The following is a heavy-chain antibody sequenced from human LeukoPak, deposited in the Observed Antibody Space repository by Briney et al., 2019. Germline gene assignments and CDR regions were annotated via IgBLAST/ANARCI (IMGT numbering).Heavy chain of an antibody. J-gene: IGHJ4*02. CDR2: ISYDGSNK. V-gene: IGHV3-30*04. CDR3: ARVGITGQVDY. D-gene: IGHD1-20*01. CDR1: GFPFSSYA. Sequence: GGSLRLSCAASGFPFSSYAMHWVRQAPGKGLEWVAVISYDGSNKYYADSVKGRFTISRDNSKNTLYLQMNSLTAEDTAVYYCARVGITGQVDYWGQGTLVTVSS.